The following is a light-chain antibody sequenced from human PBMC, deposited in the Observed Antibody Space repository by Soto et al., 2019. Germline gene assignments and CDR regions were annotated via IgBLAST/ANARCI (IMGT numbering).Light chain of an antibody. V-gene: IGLV2-14*03. CDR1: NSVVGGFNS. J-gene: IGLJ1*01. CDR3: SSYTSTMTNV. Sequence: SAPTPPAPLSGSPWPALTLSFPGTNSVVGGFNSVSWYQLRPGTAPKLILYDVVDRPSGVSYRFSGSKSGNTASLTISGLQAADEADYFCSSYTSTMTNVFGSGTKVTVL. CDR2: DVV.